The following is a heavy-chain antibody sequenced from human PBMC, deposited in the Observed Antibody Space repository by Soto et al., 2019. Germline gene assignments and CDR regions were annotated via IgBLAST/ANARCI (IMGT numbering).Heavy chain of an antibody. J-gene: IGHJ6*02. V-gene: IGHV3-30-3*01. D-gene: IGHD1-1*01. CDR1: GFTFDTYG. CDR3: ARVTPGNNLYYFSGLDF. CDR2: ISYEGSNT. Sequence: GGSLRLSCVASGFTFDTYGIHWVRQAPGEGLQWVALISYEGSNTYYADSVRGRFTISRDNSKNTLYLQMNTLRPEDTGVYYCARVTPGNNLYYFSGLDFWGQGTSFTVSS.